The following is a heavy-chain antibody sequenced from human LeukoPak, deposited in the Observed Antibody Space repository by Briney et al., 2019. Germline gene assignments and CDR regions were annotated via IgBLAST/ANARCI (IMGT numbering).Heavy chain of an antibody. CDR1: GGSISSYY. V-gene: IGHV4-4*09. CDR2: IYTSGST. J-gene: IGHJ5*02. CDR3: ARATGTYQLLYKGYSVWFDP. D-gene: IGHD2-2*02. Sequence: PSETLSLTCTVSGGSISSYYWSWIRQPPGKGLEWIGYIYTSGSTNYNPSLKSRVTISVDTSKNQFSLKLSSVTAADTAVYYCARATGTYQLLYKGYSVWFDPWGQGTLVTVSS.